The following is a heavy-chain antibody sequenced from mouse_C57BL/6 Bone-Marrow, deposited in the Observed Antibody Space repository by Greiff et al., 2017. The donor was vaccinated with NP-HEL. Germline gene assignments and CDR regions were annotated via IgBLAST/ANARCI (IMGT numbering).Heavy chain of an antibody. CDR1: GFTFSSYA. Sequence: DVMLVESGEGLVKPGGSLKLSCAASGFTFSSYAMSWVRQTPEKRLEWVAYISSGGDYIYYADTEKGRFTISRDNARNTLYLQMSSLKSEDTAMYYCTRDGYYTWFAYWGQGTLVTVSA. J-gene: IGHJ3*01. CDR2: ISSGGDYI. D-gene: IGHD2-3*01. V-gene: IGHV5-9-1*02. CDR3: TRDGYYTWFAY.